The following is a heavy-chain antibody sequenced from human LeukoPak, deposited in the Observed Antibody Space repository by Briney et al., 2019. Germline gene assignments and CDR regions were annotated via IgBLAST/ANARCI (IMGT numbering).Heavy chain of an antibody. J-gene: IGHJ6*03. D-gene: IGHD2/OR15-2a*01. CDR1: GFTVSSNY. Sequence: GGSLRLSCAASGFTVSSNYMSWVRQAPGKGLEWVSVIYSGGSTYYADSVKGRFTISRDNSKNTLYLQMNSLRAEDTAVYYCARDLSLGYYYYTDVWGKGTTVTISS. CDR2: IYSGGST. CDR3: ARDLSLGYYYYTDV. V-gene: IGHV3-53*01.